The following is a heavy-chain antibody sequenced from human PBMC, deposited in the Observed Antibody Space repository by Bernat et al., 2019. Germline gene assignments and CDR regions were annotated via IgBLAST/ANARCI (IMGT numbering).Heavy chain of an antibody. CDR1: GGSFSGYY. V-gene: IGHV4-34*01. D-gene: IGHD3-3*01. CDR2: INHSGST. Sequence: QVQLQQWGAGLLKPSETLSLTCAVYGGSFSGYYWSWIRQPPGKGLEWIWEINHSGSTNYNPSLKSRVTISVDTSKKQFYLKLSSVTAADTAVYYCARGDVGITIFGADYWGQGTLVTVSS. J-gene: IGHJ4*02. CDR3: ARGDVGITIFGADY.